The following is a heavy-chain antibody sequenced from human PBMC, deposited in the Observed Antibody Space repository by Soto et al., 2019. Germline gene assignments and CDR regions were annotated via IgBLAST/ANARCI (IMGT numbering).Heavy chain of an antibody. CDR3: AREGPAHYYYYGMEV. V-gene: IGHV1-18*01. CDR1: GYSFTTYG. CDR2: ISGYNGNT. J-gene: IGHJ6*02. Sequence: QVQLVQSGGEVKQPGASVKVSCKTSGYSFTTYGISWVRQAPGQGLEWMGWISGYNGNTNYSQKFQGRITMTTDTSRSTAFMDVRSLRYDDTAVYYCAREGPAHYYYYGMEVWGQGCTYTGSS.